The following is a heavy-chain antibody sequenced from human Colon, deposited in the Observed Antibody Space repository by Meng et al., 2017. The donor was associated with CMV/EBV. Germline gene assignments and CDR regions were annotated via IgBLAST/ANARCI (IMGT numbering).Heavy chain of an antibody. Sequence: GGSLRLSCAVSGFDFESSEMNWVRQAPGKGLEWVSSISSSSSYIYYADSVKGRFTISRDNAKNSLYLQMNSLRAEDTAVYYCARESPPGNEFDPWGQGTLVTVSS. V-gene: IGHV3-21*01. J-gene: IGHJ5*02. CDR2: ISSSSSYI. CDR3: ARESPPGNEFDP. CDR1: GFDFESSE. D-gene: IGHD1-14*01.